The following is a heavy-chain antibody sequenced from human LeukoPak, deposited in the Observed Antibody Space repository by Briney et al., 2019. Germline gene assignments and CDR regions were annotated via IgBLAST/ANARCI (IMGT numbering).Heavy chain of an antibody. CDR2: IYYSGST. D-gene: IGHD3-9*01. Sequence: ETLSLTCTVSGGSISSYYWSWIRQPPGKGLEWIGYIYYSGSTNYNPSLKSRVTISVDTSKNQFSLKLSSVTAADTAVYYCARAYDILTGDAFDIWGQGTMVTVSS. CDR1: GGSISSYY. J-gene: IGHJ3*02. V-gene: IGHV4-59*01. CDR3: ARAYDILTGDAFDI.